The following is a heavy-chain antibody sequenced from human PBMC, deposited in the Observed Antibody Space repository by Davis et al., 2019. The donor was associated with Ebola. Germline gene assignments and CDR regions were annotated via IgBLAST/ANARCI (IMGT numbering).Heavy chain of an antibody. J-gene: IGHJ6*02. CDR2: ISGSGGST. CDR1: GFTFSSYA. CDR3: ARSRVRFLEWPLEIYYYYGMDV. V-gene: IGHV3-23*01. D-gene: IGHD3-3*01. Sequence: GESLKISCAASGFTFSSYAMSWVRQAPGKGLEWVSAISGSGGSTYYADSVKGRFTISRDNSKNTLYLQMNSLRAEDTAVYYCARSRVRFLEWPLEIYYYYGMDVWGQGTTVTVSS.